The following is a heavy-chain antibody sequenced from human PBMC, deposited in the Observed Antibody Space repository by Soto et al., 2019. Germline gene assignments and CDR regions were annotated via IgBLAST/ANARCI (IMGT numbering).Heavy chain of an antibody. V-gene: IGHV4-59*08. CDR3: ARFYGYCSSTSCYDYYYYYYMDV. Sequence: SETLSLTCTVSGGSISSYYWSWIRQPPGKGLEWIGYIYYSGSTNYNPSLKSRVTISVDTSKNQFSPKLSSVTAADTAVYYCARFYGYCSSTSCYDYYYYYYMDVWGKGTTVTVSS. CDR1: GGSISSYY. J-gene: IGHJ6*03. CDR2: IYYSGST. D-gene: IGHD2-2*03.